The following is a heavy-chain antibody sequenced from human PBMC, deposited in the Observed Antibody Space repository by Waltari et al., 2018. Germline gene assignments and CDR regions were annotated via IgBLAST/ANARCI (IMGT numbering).Heavy chain of an antibody. CDR2: ISSSGSTI. CDR3: ARDSGGYGDYPDAFDI. V-gene: IGHV3-48*03. D-gene: IGHD4-17*01. J-gene: IGHJ3*02. Sequence: EVQLVESGGGLVQPGGSLRLSCAASGFTFSSYEMNWVRQAPGKGLEWVSYISSSGSTIDYADSVKGRFTSSRDNAKNSLYLQMNSLRAEDTAVYYCARDSGGYGDYPDAFDIWGQGTMVTVSS. CDR1: GFTFSSYE.